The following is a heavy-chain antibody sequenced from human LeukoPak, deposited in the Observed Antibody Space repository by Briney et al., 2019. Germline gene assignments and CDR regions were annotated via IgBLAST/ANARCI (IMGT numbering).Heavy chain of an antibody. D-gene: IGHD3-3*01. V-gene: IGHV4-34*01. CDR1: GGSFSGYY. CDR2: INHSGST. J-gene: IGHJ4*02. CDR3: ASARRRFRTLFGVLPPY. Sequence: PSETLSLTCAVYGGSFSGYYWSWIRQPPGKGLEWIGEINHSGSTNYNPSLKSRVTISVHTSINQFSLKLSSLTAARTAVYYCASARRRFRTLFGVLPPYWRQGPLLPVPS.